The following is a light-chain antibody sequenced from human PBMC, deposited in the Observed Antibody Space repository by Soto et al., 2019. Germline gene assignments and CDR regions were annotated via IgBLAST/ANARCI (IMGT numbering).Light chain of an antibody. Sequence: QSVLTQPPSVSAAPGQRVTIFCSGSSSTIGNNYVSWYQQLPGTAPILLIYDNYYRPSGIPDRFSGSKSGTSATLVITGVQTGDEADYYCGTWDSNLDNGVAFGGGTKLTVL. J-gene: IGLJ2*01. CDR2: DNY. CDR1: SSTIGNNY. CDR3: GTWDSNLDNGVA. V-gene: IGLV1-51*01.